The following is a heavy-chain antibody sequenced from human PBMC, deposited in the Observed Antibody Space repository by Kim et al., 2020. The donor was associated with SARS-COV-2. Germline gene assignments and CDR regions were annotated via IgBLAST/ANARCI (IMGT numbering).Heavy chain of an antibody. Sequence: GGSLRLSCAASGFTFSSYGMHWVRQAPGKGLEWVAVISYDGSNKYYADSVKGRFTISRDNSKNTLYLQMNSLRAEDTAVYYCAKGRQRREYRDSIEMATIEFDYWGQGTLVTVSS. CDR1: GFTFSSYG. D-gene: IGHD5-12*01. V-gene: IGHV3-30*18. CDR2: ISYDGSNK. CDR3: AKGRQRREYRDSIEMATIEFDY. J-gene: IGHJ4*02.